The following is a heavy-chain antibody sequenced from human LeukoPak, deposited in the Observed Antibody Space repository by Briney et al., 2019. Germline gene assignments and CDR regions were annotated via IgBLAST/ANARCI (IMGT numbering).Heavy chain of an antibody. CDR2: ISAYNGNT. CDR3: ARDQKYSSSTRSDY. J-gene: IGHJ4*02. D-gene: IGHD6-13*01. CDR1: GYTFTSYG. Sequence: GASVKVSCKASGYTFTSYGIGWVRQAPGQGLEWMGWISAYNGNTNYAQKLQGRVTMTTDTSTSTAYMELRSLRSDDTAVYYCARDQKYSSSTRSDYWGQGTLVTVSS. V-gene: IGHV1-18*01.